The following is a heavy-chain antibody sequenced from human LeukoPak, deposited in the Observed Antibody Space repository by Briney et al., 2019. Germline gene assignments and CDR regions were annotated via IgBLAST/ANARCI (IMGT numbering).Heavy chain of an antibody. CDR2: INWNGGSL. J-gene: IGHJ4*02. CDR3: AKDGAYGSGSFIDY. Sequence: GGSLRLSCATSGFTFDDYAMHWVWQAPGKGLEWVSGINWNGGSLSYADSVKGRFTISRDSAKSSLYLQMNSLRAEDTALYYCAKDGAYGSGSFIDYWGQGTLVTVSS. D-gene: IGHD3-10*01. V-gene: IGHV3-9*01. CDR1: GFTFDDYA.